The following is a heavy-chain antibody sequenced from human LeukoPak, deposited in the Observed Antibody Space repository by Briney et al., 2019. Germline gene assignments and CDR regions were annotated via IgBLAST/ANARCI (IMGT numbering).Heavy chain of an antibody. V-gene: IGHV3-53*01. Sequence: QSGGSLRLSCAASGFTVSSNYMSWVRQAPGKGLEWVSVIYSGGSTYYADSVKGRFTISRDNSKNTLYLQMNSLRAEDTAVYYCARENRAVRDAFDIWGQGTMLSVSS. CDR3: ARENRAVRDAFDI. CDR2: IYSGGST. D-gene: IGHD1/OR15-1a*01. J-gene: IGHJ3*02. CDR1: GFTVSSNY.